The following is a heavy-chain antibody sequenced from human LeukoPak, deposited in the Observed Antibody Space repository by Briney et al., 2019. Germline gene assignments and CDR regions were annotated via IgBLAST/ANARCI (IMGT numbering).Heavy chain of an antibody. CDR1: GFIFSMYD. D-gene: IGHD2-2*01. CDR3: AKGEIVVVPAAADY. CDR2: ISGGGGTT. J-gene: IGHJ4*02. V-gene: IGHV3-23*01. Sequence: GGSLRLSCTASGFIFSMYDMTWVRQAPGKGLEWVSGISGGGGTTYYADSGKGRFTISRDNSKNTLYLQMNSLRAEDTAVYYCAKGEIVVVPAAADYWGQGTLVTVSS.